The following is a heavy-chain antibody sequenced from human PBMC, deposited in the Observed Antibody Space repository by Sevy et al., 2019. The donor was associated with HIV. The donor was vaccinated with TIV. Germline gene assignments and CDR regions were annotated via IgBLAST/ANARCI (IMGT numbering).Heavy chain of an antibody. CDR3: AKEYYYDSSGSVGAFDI. CDR2: ISGSGGST. D-gene: IGHD3-22*01. J-gene: IGHJ3*02. CDR1: GFTFSSYA. Sequence: GGSLRLSCAASGFTFSSYAMSWVRQAPGKGLEWVSAISGSGGSTYYADSVKDRFTTTRDNSKNTLYLQRNDLRAEDTAVYYCAKEYYYDSSGSVGAFDIWGQGTMVTVSS. V-gene: IGHV3-23*01.